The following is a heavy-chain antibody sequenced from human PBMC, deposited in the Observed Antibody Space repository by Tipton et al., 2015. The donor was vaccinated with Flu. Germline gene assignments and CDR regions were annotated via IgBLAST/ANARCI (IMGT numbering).Heavy chain of an antibody. CDR3: TTCSSSSFDY. V-gene: IGHV3-7*01. D-gene: IGHD6-13*01. CDR1: GFTFSTYW. Sequence: SLRLSCAASGFTFSTYWLTWVRQAPGKGLEWVANIKPDGSEQYYVDSLKGRFTISRDNAKSSLYLQMNNLRAEDTAVYYCTTCSSSSFDYWGQGTLVTVSS. J-gene: IGHJ4*02. CDR2: IKPDGSEQ.